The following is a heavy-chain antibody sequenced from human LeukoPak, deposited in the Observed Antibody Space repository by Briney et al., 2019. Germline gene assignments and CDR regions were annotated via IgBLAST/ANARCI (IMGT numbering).Heavy chain of an antibody. J-gene: IGHJ6*02. D-gene: IGHD1-26*01. Sequence: SETLSLTCTVSGGSISNYYWNWIRRPPGKGLEWIGYIYYNGNTNYSPSLKSRVTMSVDTSKNLFSLKVSSVTAADTAVYYCARGRSNYYGMDVWGQGTTVTVSS. CDR3: ARGRSNYYGMDV. CDR1: GGSISNYY. V-gene: IGHV4-59*01. CDR2: IYYNGNT.